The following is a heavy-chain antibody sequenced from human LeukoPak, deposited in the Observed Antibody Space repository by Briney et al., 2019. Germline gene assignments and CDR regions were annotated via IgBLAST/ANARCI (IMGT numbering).Heavy chain of an antibody. CDR3: ARSSAWPDY. J-gene: IGHJ4*02. CDR1: GDSVSSNSAA. D-gene: IGHD6-19*01. Sequence: SQTLSLTCAISGDSVSSNSAAWNWTRQSPSRGLEWLGRTYYRSKWYNHYAASVKSRITINPDTSKNQFSLQLNSVTPEDTAVYYCARSSAWPDYWGQGTLVTVSS. V-gene: IGHV6-1*01. CDR2: TYYRSKWYN.